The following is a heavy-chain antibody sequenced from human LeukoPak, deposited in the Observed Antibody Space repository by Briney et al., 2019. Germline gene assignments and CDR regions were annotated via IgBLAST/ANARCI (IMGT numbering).Heavy chain of an antibody. CDR3: ARGHYGMGV. Sequence: PGGSLRLSCAASGFTFSSYAMSWVRQAPGKGLEWVASIDPGGSEKYYVDSVKGRFTFSRDNDQESLYLQMNSLTAEDAAVYYCARGHYGMGVWSQGTAVTVSS. J-gene: IGHJ6*02. V-gene: IGHV3-7*03. CDR1: GFTFSSYA. CDR2: IDPGGSEK.